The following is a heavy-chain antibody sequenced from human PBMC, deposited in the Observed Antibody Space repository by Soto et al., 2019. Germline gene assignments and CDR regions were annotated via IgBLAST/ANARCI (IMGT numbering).Heavy chain of an antibody. CDR3: RSWSKWNPLYYVGLGV. CDR1: GGAFNNYA. CDR2: IIPLHNTS. V-gene: IGHV1-69*06. J-gene: IGHJ6*02. D-gene: IGHD1-20*01. Sequence: QVQLLQSGAEVKKPGSSVKVSCKVSGGAFNNYALNWVRHGPGQGLEWLGGIIPLHNTSNYSLKFLGRVTVTADISTTTVYMELFSLTSDDAATYYCRSWSKWNPLYYVGLGVWGQGTTVTVS.